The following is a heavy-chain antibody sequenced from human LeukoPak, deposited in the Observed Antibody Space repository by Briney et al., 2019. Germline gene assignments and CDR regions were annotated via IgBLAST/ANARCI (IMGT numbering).Heavy chain of an antibody. V-gene: IGHV1-2*02. Sequence: ASVKVSCKASGYTFTGYYMHWVRRAPGQGLEWMGWINPNSGGTNYAQKFQGRVTMTRDTSISTAYMELSRLRSDDTAVYYCARDPRYCSSTSCYSSYYMDVWGKGTTVTVSS. J-gene: IGHJ6*03. CDR1: GYTFTGYY. D-gene: IGHD2-2*01. CDR2: INPNSGGT. CDR3: ARDPRYCSSTSCYSSYYMDV.